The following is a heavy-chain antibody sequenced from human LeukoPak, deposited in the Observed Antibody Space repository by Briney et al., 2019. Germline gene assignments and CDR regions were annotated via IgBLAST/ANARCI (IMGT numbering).Heavy chain of an antibody. CDR2: INHSGST. CDR1: GGSFSGYY. D-gene: IGHD6-13*01. CDR3: ARSKGYSRGSGSWFDP. V-gene: IGHV4-34*01. Sequence: SETLSLTCAVYGGSFSGYYWSWIRQPPGKGLEWIGEINHSGSTNYNPSLKSRVTISVDTSKNQFSLKLSSVTAADTAVYYCARSKGYSRGSGSWFDPWGQGTLVTGSS. J-gene: IGHJ5*02.